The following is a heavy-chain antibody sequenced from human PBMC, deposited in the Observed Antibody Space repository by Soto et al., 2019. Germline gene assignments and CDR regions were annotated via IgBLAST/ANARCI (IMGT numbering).Heavy chain of an antibody. CDR3: ARERKFDFWRKGLDV. D-gene: IGHD3-3*01. J-gene: IGHJ6*02. CDR1: GGTFSSYA. Sequence: SVKVSCKASGGTFSSYAISWVRQAPGQGLEWMGGIIPIFGTANYAQKFQGRVTITADESTSTAHMELSSLQSEDTAVYYCARERKFDFWRKGLDVWGQGTTVTVSS. CDR2: IIPIFGTA. V-gene: IGHV1-69*13.